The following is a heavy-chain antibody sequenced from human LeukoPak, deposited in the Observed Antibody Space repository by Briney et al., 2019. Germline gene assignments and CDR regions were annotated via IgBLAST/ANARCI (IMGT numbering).Heavy chain of an antibody. CDR1: GGTFSSYA. CDR3: AREPRRVTGTGTVPFDY. CDR2: INPNSGGT. D-gene: IGHD1-20*01. J-gene: IGHJ4*02. Sequence: ASVKVSCKASGGTFSSYAMHWVRQAPGQGLEWMGWINPNSGGTNYAQKFQGRVTMTRDTSISTAYMELSRLRSDDTAVYYCAREPRRVTGTGTVPFDYWGPGTPGTVSS. V-gene: IGHV1-2*02.